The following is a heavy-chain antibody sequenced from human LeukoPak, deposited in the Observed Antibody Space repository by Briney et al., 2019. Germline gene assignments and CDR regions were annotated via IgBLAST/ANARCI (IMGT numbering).Heavy chain of an antibody. V-gene: IGHV3-30-3*01. D-gene: IGHD3-10*01. CDR1: GLSFSSYE. Sequence: GGSLRLSCAASGLSFSSYEMNWVRQAPGKGLEWVAVISYDGSNKYYADSVKGRFTISRDNSKNTLYLQMNSLRAEDTAVYYCARAEYYGSGSYPVDYWGQGTLVTVSS. CDR3: ARAEYYGSGSYPVDY. CDR2: ISYDGSNK. J-gene: IGHJ4*02.